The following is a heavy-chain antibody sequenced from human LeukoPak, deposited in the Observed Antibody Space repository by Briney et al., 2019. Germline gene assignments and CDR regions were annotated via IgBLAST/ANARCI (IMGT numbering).Heavy chain of an antibody. CDR1: GGSISSYY. V-gene: IGHV4-4*07. Sequence: SETLSLTCTVSGGSISSYYWSWIRQPAGKGLEWIGRIYTSGSTNYNPSLKSRVAMSVDTSKNQFSLKLSSVTAADTAIYYCAKGAGGFSYYNWFDPWGQGTLVTVSS. D-gene: IGHD5-18*01. J-gene: IGHJ5*02. CDR3: AKGAGGFSYYNWFDP. CDR2: IYTSGST.